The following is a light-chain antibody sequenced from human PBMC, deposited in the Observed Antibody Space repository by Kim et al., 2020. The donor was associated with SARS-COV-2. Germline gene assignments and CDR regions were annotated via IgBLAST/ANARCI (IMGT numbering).Light chain of an antibody. CDR1: QDIRNN. CDR3: LQHNSYPIT. V-gene: IGKV1-17*01. CDR2: GAS. J-gene: IGKJ5*01. Sequence: ASLGDRVTTTCRASQDIRNNLGWYQQSPGRAPKRLSYGASSLQSGVPSRFSGSGSGTEFTLTINSLQPEDFATYFCLQHNSYPITFGQGTRLEIK.